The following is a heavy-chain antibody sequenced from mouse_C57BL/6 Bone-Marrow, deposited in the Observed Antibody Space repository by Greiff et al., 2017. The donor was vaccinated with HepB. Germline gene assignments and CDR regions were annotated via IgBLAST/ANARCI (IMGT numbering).Heavy chain of an antibody. CDR1: GYTFTDYY. J-gene: IGHJ4*01. CDR3: ARSGLRYSFYAMDY. CDR2: INPYNGGT. V-gene: IGHV1-19*01. Sequence: VQLKESGPVLVKPGASVKMSCKASGYTFTDYYMNWVKQSHGKSLEWIGVINPYNGGTSYNQKFKGKATLTVDKSCSTAYMELNSLTSEDSAVYYGARSGLRYSFYAMDYWGQGTSVTVSS. D-gene: IGHD1-1*01.